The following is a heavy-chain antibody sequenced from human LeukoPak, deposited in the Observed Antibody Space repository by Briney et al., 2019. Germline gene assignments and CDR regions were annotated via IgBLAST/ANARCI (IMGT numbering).Heavy chain of an antibody. CDR2: INPNSGDT. Sequence: ASVKVSCKASAYTFTGYYMHWVRQAPGQGLEWMGWINPNSGDTHYAEKFQGGVTMTRDTSISTAYMELSRLRSDDTAVYYCARAYGSGSYSDQYYFDYWGQGTLVTVSS. D-gene: IGHD3-10*01. CDR1: AYTFTGYY. CDR3: ARAYGSGSYSDQYYFDY. V-gene: IGHV1-2*02. J-gene: IGHJ4*02.